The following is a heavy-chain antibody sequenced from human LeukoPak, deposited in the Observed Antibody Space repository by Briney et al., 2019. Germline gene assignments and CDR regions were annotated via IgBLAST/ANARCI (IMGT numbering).Heavy chain of an antibody. V-gene: IGHV4-61*08. Sequence: SETLSLTCTVSGGSISSSGYYWSWIRQPPGKGLEWIGYTYYSGSTNYNPSLKSRVTISVDTSKNQFSLKLSSVTAADTAVYYCARNYYDSSGYHIILDYWGQGTLVTVSS. J-gene: IGHJ4*02. CDR2: TYYSGST. CDR1: GGSISSSGYY. CDR3: ARNYYDSSGYHIILDY. D-gene: IGHD3-22*01.